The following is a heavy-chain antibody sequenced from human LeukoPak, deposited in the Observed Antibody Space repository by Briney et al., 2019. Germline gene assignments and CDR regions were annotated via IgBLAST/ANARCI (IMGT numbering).Heavy chain of an antibody. J-gene: IGHJ4*02. D-gene: IGHD3-10*01. CDR1: GYTFTGYY. V-gene: IGHV1-8*02. CDR2: MNPNSGNT. Sequence: ASVKVSCKASGYTFTGYYMHWVRQAPGQGLEWMGWMNPNSGNTGYAQKFQGRVTMTRNTSISTAYMELSSLRSEDTAVYYCARGFTMVYPRILSDYWGQGTLVTVSS. CDR3: ARGFTMVYPRILSDY.